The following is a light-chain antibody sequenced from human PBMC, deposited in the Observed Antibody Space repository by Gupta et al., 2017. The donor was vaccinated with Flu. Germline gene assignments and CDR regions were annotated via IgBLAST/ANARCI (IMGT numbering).Light chain of an antibody. Sequence: EIVLTQSPATLSLFPGERATLSFMSSQRVGGYLGCYQHTPGQAPRLLMYDASNRAAGVHARFSGSGSGTDFTLTISSLEPEDFAVYYCQQCCTWPPKFGQGTKLEIK. J-gene: IGKJ2*01. V-gene: IGKV3-11*01. CDR1: QRVGGY. CDR3: QQCCTWPPK. CDR2: DAS.